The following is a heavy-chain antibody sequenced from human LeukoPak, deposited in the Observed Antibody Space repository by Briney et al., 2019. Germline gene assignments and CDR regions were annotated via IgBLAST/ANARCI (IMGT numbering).Heavy chain of an antibody. D-gene: IGHD5-12*01. CDR1: GYTFTSYD. V-gene: IGHV1-8*01. J-gene: IGHJ4*02. CDR3: ARSLELRLRRQPRGFDY. Sequence: GASVKASCKASGYTFTSYDINWVRQATGQGLEWMGWMNPNSGNTGYAQKFQGRVTMTRNTSISTAYMELSSLRSEDTAVYYCARSLELRLRRQPRGFDYWGQGTLVTVSS. CDR2: MNPNSGNT.